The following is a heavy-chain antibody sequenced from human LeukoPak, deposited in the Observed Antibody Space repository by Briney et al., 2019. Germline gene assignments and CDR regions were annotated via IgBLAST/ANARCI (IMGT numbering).Heavy chain of an antibody. D-gene: IGHD2/OR15-2a*01. CDR2: IYHTGST. Sequence: SGTLSLTCAVSGGSISSTNWWNWVRQPPGKGLEWIGEIYHTGSTNYNPSLESRVTISVDTSKNQFSLKLSSVTAADTAVYYCARGSLTLIVAFGYWGQGTLVTVSS. J-gene: IGHJ4*02. V-gene: IGHV4-4*02. CDR3: ARGSLTLIVAFGY. CDR1: GGSISSTNW.